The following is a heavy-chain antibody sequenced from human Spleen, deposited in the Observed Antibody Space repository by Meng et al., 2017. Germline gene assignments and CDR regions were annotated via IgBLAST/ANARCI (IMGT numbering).Heavy chain of an antibody. Sequence: SETLSLTCAVSGYSISSGYYWGWIRQPPEKGLEWIGSIYHSGNTYYNPSLKSRLTISVDTSKNQFSLKLSSVTAADSAVYYCARGPTTMAHDFDYWGQGTLVTVSS. V-gene: IGHV4-38-2*01. CDR2: IYHSGNT. CDR3: ARGPTTMAHDFDY. CDR1: GYSISSGYY. J-gene: IGHJ4*02. D-gene: IGHD4-11*01.